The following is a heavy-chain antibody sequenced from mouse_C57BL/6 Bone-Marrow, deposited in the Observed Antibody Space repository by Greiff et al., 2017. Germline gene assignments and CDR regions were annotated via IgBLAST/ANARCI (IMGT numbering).Heavy chain of an antibody. CDR2: SRNKANDYTT. V-gene: IGHV7-1*01. CDR1: GFSFSDFY. D-gene: IGHD2-4*01. Sequence: EVMLVESGGGLVQSGRSLRLSCATSGFSFSDFYMEWVRQAPGTGLEWIAASRNKANDYTTEYSASVKGRFIVSGDTSQSILYLQMNALRAEDTAIYYCARDARGLPPYWYFDVWGTGTAVTVSS. CDR3: ARDARGLPPYWYFDV. J-gene: IGHJ1*03.